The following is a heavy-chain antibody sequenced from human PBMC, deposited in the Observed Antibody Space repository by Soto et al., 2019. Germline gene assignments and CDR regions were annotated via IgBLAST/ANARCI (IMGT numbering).Heavy chain of an antibody. CDR3: ARDEAGPRFDP. V-gene: IGHV4-59*01. D-gene: IGHD3-10*01. CDR1: GGSISRYY. CDR2: IYYSGST. J-gene: IGHJ5*02. Sequence: SEILSLTCTVSGGSISRYYWSWIRQPRGKGLEWIGYIYYSGSTNYNPSLKSRVTISVDTSKNQFSLKLSSVTAADTAVYYCARDEAGPRFDPWGQGTLVTVSS.